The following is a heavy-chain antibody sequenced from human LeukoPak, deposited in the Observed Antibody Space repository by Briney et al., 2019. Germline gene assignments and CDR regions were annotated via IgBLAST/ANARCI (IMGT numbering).Heavy chain of an antibody. D-gene: IGHD3-9*01. CDR2: IDYDSSHI. V-gene: IGHV3-21*01. J-gene: IGHJ4*02. Sequence: PGGSLRLSGAASGFTFSNSAMNWVRQVPGKGLEWVSSIDYDSSHIYYAASVRGRFTISRDNARNSVYLQMNSLRVEDTAVYYCARDPLRYLRVGHYDYWGQGTLVAVSS. CDR1: GFTFSNSA. CDR3: ARDPLRYLRVGHYDY.